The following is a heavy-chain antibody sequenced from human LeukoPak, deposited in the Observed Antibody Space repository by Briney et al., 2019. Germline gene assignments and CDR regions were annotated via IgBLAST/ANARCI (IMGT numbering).Heavy chain of an antibody. V-gene: IGHV4-59*02. CDR3: ARGGGDSRWRYYIDY. J-gene: IGHJ4*02. CDR1: GGSVRSYY. Sequence: SETLSLTCTVSGGSVRSYYWSWIRQTPGNGLEWIGDVYYSGSTNYNPSLKSRVTIPVDTSKNQFSLKLSSVTAADTAVYYCARGGGDSRWRYYIDYWGQGTLVTVSS. D-gene: IGHD2-21*02. CDR2: VYYSGST.